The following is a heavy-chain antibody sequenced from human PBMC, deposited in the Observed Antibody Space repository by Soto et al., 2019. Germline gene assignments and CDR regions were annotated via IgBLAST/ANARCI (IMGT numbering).Heavy chain of an antibody. Sequence: GGSLRLSCATSGFTLSDHAIHWVRQAPGKGLEWVAGIHWHSGNTAYADSVKGRFTISGDTAKNSKDTVYVQMNSLRIEDTAVYYCAKDFGFDSSGYDYWGRGTLVTVSS. D-gene: IGHD3-22*01. J-gene: IGHJ4*02. CDR3: AKDFGFDSSGYDY. CDR2: IHWHSGNT. CDR1: GFTLSDHA. V-gene: IGHV3-9*01.